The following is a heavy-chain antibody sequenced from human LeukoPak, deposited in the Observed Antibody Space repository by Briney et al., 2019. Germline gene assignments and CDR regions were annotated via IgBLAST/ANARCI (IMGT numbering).Heavy chain of an antibody. CDR2: IYPGDSDT. CDR3: ARQWGRGSGSYLAY. J-gene: IGHJ4*02. V-gene: IGHV5-51*01. D-gene: IGHD3-10*01. Sequence: GESLKISCKGSGYSFSSHWIAWVRQMPGKGLEWMGVIYPGDSDTTYSPSFQGQVTISVDKSISTAYLQWGSLWASDTAMYYCARQWGRGSGSYLAYWGQGTVVTVSS. CDR1: GYSFSSHW.